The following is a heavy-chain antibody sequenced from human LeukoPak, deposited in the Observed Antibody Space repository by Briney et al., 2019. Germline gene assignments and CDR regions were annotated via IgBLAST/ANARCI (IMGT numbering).Heavy chain of an antibody. CDR2: ISDSGGST. J-gene: IGHJ4*02. Sequence: GGSLRLSCAASGFTFSSYAISWVRRAPGKGLEWVSAISDSGGSTYYADSVKGRFTISRDNSKNTLYLQMNSLRAEDTAIYYCAKQLTGTKSFDYWGQGTLVTVSS. CDR1: GFTFSSYA. CDR3: AKQLTGTKSFDY. V-gene: IGHV3-23*01. D-gene: IGHD1-14*01.